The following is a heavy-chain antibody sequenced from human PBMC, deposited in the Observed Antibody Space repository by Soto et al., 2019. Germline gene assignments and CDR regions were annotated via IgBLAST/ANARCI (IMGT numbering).Heavy chain of an antibody. Sequence: SETLSLTCTVSGGSISSYYWSWIRQPPGKGLGWIGYIYYSGSTNYNPSLKSRVTISVDTSKNQFSLKLSSVTAADTAVYYCARDSSSVGLDYWGQGTLVTVSS. CDR3: ARDSSSVGLDY. V-gene: IGHV4-59*12. D-gene: IGHD6-6*01. J-gene: IGHJ4*02. CDR1: GGSISSYY. CDR2: IYYSGST.